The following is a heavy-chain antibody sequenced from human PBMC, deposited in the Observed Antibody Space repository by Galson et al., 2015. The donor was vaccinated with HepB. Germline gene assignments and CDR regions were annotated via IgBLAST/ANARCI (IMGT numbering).Heavy chain of an antibody. V-gene: IGHV1-46*03. CDR1: GYTFTSYY. J-gene: IGHJ3*02. CDR3: AFRGGYCSGGSCPGAFDI. D-gene: IGHD2-15*01. CDR2: INPSGGST. Sequence: SVKVSCKASGYTFTSYYMHWVRQAPGQGLEWMGIINPSGGSTSYAQKFQGRVTMTRDTSTSTVYMELSSLRSEDTAVYYCAFRGGYCSGGSCPGAFDIWGQGTMVTVSS.